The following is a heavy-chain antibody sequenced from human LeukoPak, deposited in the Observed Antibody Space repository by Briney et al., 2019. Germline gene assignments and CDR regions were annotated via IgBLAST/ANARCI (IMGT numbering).Heavy chain of an antibody. D-gene: IGHD1-26*01. Sequence: PSETLSLTCAVYGGSISGHYWSWIRQPPGKGLEWIGFVSYSGSTNYNPSFNGRVTISLDTSKSQFSLSLNSVTAADTAVYFCARGGATSRYFGYWGQGTLVTVSS. V-gene: IGHV4-59*11. J-gene: IGHJ4*02. CDR3: ARGGATSRYFGY. CDR2: VSYSGST. CDR1: GGSISGHY.